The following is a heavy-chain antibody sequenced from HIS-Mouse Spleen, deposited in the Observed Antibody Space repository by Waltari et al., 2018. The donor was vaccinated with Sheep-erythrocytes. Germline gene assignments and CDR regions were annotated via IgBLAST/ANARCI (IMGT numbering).Heavy chain of an antibody. CDR2: IYYRGTT. D-gene: IGHD3-3*01. Sequence: QLQLQESGPGLVKPSETLSLTCTVSGGSISSSSYYWGWIRQPPGKGLEWIGSIYYRGTTYDNPALKSRVPRSVDTSKQQFSLKLSSVTAADTAVYYCARDVGGITILGVAIRDAFDIWGQGTMVTVAS. J-gene: IGHJ3*02. CDR3: ARDVGGITILGVAIRDAFDI. CDR1: GGSISSSSYY. V-gene: IGHV4-39*07.